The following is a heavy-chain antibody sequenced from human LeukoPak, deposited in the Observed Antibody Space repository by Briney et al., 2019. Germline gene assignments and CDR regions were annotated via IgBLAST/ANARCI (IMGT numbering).Heavy chain of an antibody. V-gene: IGHV3-21*01. CDR3: ARVLTAAGPVWFDP. CDR2: MISSSNNV. Sequence: GGSLRLSCAASGFTVSSNYMNWVRQAPGKGLEWVSTMISSSNNVYYADSVKGRFTISRDNAKNSLYLQMNSLRAEDTAVYYCARVLTAAGPVWFDPWGQGTLVTVSS. CDR1: GFTVSSNY. J-gene: IGHJ5*02. D-gene: IGHD6-13*01.